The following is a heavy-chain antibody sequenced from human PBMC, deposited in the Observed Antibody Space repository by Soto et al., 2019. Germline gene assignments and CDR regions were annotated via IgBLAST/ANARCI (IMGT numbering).Heavy chain of an antibody. D-gene: IGHD5-12*01. J-gene: IGHJ4*02. V-gene: IGHV4-59*01. CDR3: VREAYIGYGHAIDH. CDR2: NYHSGTT. Sequence: SETLSLTCAVSCVTISTYYWSWIRQPPGKGLEWIGYNYHSGTTNYNPSLKSRVTISVDTSKNQFSLRLTSVTAADTAIYYCVREAYIGYGHAIDHWGQGILVTVSS. CDR1: CVTISTYY.